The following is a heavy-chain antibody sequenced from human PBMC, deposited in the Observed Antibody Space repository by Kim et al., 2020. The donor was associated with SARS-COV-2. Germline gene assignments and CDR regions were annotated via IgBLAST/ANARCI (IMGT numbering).Heavy chain of an antibody. Sequence: HYAVVGKRRVTISKNNSKNMLYMQINSLRAEDTAVYYCGDYHGAGSHFSYWGQGTLVTVSS. J-gene: IGHJ4*02. CDR3: GDYHGAGSHFSY. V-gene: IGHV3-23*05. D-gene: IGHD3-10*01.